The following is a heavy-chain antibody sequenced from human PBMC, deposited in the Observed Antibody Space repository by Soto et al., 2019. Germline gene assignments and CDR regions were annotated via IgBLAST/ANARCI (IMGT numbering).Heavy chain of an antibody. Sequence: VQLVQSGAEVKKPGSSVKVSCKASAAAFSSDTLSWVRQSPGQGLEWMGRIVPILATAHYAQNFQGRVTITADKSTSTVYMELSSLRSEDTAVYYCARDPRDGYWYFDLWGRGTLVTVSS. CDR2: IVPILATA. J-gene: IGHJ2*01. CDR1: AAAFSSDT. CDR3: ARDPRDGYWYFDL. V-gene: IGHV1-69*08.